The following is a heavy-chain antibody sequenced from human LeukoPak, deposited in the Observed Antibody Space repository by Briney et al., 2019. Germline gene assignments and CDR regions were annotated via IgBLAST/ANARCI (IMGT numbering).Heavy chain of an antibody. CDR1: GYTFTGYY. Sequence: ASVKVSCKASGYTFTGYYMHWVRQAPGQGLEWMGWINPNSGGTNYAQKFQGRVTMTRDTSIITAYMELSRLRSDDTAVYYCARDRGIAVAGHFDYWGQGILVTVSS. CDR2: INPNSGGT. CDR3: ARDRGIAVAGHFDY. D-gene: IGHD6-19*01. V-gene: IGHV1-2*02. J-gene: IGHJ4*02.